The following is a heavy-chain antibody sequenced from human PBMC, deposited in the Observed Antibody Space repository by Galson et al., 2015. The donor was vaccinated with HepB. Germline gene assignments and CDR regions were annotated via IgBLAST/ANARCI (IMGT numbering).Heavy chain of an antibody. CDR3: TRGDHSGYCTTTPCYQ. Sequence: SLRLSCAASGFNVGSSYMSWVRQAPGKGLEWVSVIYAGGFTYYVDSVQGRFTISRDNSKNTMYLQMNTLRAEDTAVYYCTRGDHSGYCTTTPCYQWGQGTLVAVSS. V-gene: IGHV3-53*01. D-gene: IGHD2-2*01. CDR2: IYAGGFT. CDR1: GFNVGSSY. J-gene: IGHJ1*01.